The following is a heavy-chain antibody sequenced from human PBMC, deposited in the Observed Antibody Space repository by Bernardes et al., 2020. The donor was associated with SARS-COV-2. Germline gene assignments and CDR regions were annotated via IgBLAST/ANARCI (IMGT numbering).Heavy chain of an antibody. V-gene: IGHV5-51*01. D-gene: IGHD3-10*01. CDR2: IYPGDSDT. Sequence: GESLKISCKGSGYSFTSYWIGWVRQMPGKGLEWMGIIYPGDSDTRYSPSFQGQVTISADKSISTAYLQWSSLKASDTAMYYCARSFVGLAVRGVPLNWFDPWGQGTTVTVSS. CDR1: GYSFTSYW. J-gene: IGHJ5*02. CDR3: ARSFVGLAVRGVPLNWFDP.